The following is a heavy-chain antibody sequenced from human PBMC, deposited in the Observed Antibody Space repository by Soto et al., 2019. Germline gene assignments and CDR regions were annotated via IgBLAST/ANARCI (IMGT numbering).Heavy chain of an antibody. CDR3: ARDHRGVTTVTTPVNAFDI. J-gene: IGHJ3*02. CDR2: IIPILGIA. V-gene: IGHV1-69*04. CDR1: GGTFSSYT. D-gene: IGHD4-17*01. Sequence: SVKVSCKASGGTFSSYTISWVRQAPGQGLEWMGRIIPILGIANYAQKFQGRVTITADKSTSTAYMELSSLRSEDTAVYYCARDHRGVTTVTTPVNAFDIWGQGTMVTVS.